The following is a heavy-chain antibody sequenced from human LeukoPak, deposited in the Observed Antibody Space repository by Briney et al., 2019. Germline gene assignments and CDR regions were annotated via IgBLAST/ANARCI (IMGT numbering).Heavy chain of an antibody. CDR1: GFTFSSYA. Sequence: GGSLRLSCAASGFTFSSYAMSWVRQAPGKGLEWVSAISGRGGSTYYADSVKGRFTISRDNSKNTLYLQMNSLRAEDTAVYYCAKPNTAMVTGDYWGQGTLVTVSS. J-gene: IGHJ4*02. CDR3: AKPNTAMVTGDY. CDR2: ISGRGGST. D-gene: IGHD5-18*01. V-gene: IGHV3-23*01.